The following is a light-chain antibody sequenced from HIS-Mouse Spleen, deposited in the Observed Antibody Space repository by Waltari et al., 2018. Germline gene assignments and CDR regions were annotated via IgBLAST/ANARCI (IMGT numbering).Light chain of an antibody. CDR3: QQYDNLSIT. CDR1: QGISSA. V-gene: IGKV1D-13*01. J-gene: IGKJ5*01. CDR2: DAS. Sequence: AIQLTQSPSSLSASVGDRVTITCRASQGISSALAWYQQKPGKAPKLLIYDASSLESGVPSRFSGSGSGTDFTFTISSLQPEDIATYYCQQYDNLSITFGQGTRLEIK.